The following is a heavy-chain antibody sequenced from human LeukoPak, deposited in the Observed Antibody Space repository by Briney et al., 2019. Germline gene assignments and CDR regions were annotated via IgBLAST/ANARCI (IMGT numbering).Heavy chain of an antibody. D-gene: IGHD3-10*01. CDR2: ISGSGGST. V-gene: IGHV3-23*01. J-gene: IGHJ4*02. CDR3: ARYLVRGVIIAYFDY. CDR1: GFTFSSYA. Sequence: GGSLRLSCAASGFTFSSYAMGWVRQAPGKGLEWVSGISGSGGSTDYADSVKGRITISRDNSKNTLYLQMNNLRSEDTAVYYCARYLVRGVIIAYFDYWGQGTLVTVSS.